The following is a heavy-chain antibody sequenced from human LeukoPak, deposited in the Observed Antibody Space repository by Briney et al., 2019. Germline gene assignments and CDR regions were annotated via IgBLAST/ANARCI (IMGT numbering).Heavy chain of an antibody. J-gene: IGHJ4*02. CDR3: ARGYTCGY. CDR2: ISSTGSNT. V-gene: IGHV3-21*01. D-gene: IGHD5-18*01. CDR1: GFTFSSSS. Sequence: PGGSLRLSCAASGFTFSSSSMNWVRQAPGKGLEWVSSISSTGSNTYYADSVRGRFTISRDNAKNSLYLQMNSLRAEDTAVYYCARGYTCGYWGQGTLVIVSS.